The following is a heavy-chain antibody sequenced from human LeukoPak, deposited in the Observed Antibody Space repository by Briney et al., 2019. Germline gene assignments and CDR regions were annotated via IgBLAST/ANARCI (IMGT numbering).Heavy chain of an antibody. Sequence: GGSLRLSCTASGFTFSGYSMNWIRQAPGKGLEWVSSFGIRSTSVYHAGSVKGRFAIPRDNPKNSLYLQMNSLRAEDTALYYCARDVSEGFDFWGQGTLVTVSS. J-gene: IGHJ4*02. CDR3: ARDVSEGFDF. CDR2: FGIRSTSV. V-gene: IGHV3-21*01. D-gene: IGHD3-3*02. CDR1: GFTFSGYS.